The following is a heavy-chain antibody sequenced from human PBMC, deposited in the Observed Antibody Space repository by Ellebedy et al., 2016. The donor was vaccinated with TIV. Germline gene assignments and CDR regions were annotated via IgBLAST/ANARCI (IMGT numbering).Heavy chain of an antibody. J-gene: IGHJ4*02. Sequence: GESLKIPXTASGFTFSNYVMSWVRQAPGKGLKWVSGISRTDDSTYYADSVKGRFTISRDDPKSTLYLQMNNLRAEDTAVYYCAKDRDDAGDFVFDSWGQGTLVTVSS. D-gene: IGHD4-17*01. V-gene: IGHV3-23*01. CDR3: AKDRDDAGDFVFDS. CDR2: ISRTDDST. CDR1: GFTFSNYV.